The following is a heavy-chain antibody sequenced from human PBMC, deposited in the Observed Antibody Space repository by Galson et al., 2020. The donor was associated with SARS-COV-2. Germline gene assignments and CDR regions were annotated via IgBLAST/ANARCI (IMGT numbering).Heavy chain of an antibody. J-gene: IGHJ3*02. CDR1: GYSISSGYY. V-gene: IGHV4-38-2*02. CDR3: ARKMSSSAFDI. Sequence: SETLSLTCTVSGYSISSGYYWGWIRQPPGKGLEWIGSIYHSGSTYYNPSLKSRVTISVDTSKNQFSLKLSSVTAADTAVYYCARKMSSSAFDIWGQGTMVTVSS. CDR2: IYHSGST.